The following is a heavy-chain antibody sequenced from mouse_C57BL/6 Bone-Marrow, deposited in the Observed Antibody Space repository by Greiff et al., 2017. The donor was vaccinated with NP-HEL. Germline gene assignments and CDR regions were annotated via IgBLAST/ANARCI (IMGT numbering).Heavy chain of an antibody. V-gene: IGHV5-6*01. J-gene: IGHJ4*01. CDR3: ARGRYYGSRWAMDY. CDR2: ISSGGSYT. Sequence: EVKLMESGGDLVKPGGSLKLSCAASGFTFSSYGMSWVRQTPDKRLEWVATISSGGSYTYYPDSVKGRFTISRDNAKNTLYLQMSSLKSEDTAMYYCARGRYYGSRWAMDYWGQGTSVTVSS. CDR1: GFTFSSYG. D-gene: IGHD1-1*01.